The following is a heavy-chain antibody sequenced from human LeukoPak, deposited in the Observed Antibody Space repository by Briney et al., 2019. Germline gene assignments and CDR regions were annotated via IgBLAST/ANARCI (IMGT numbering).Heavy chain of an antibody. D-gene: IGHD3-22*01. CDR3: ASRGYYDNSAYFRN. J-gene: IGHJ4*02. Sequence: PSETLSLTCTVSGGSISSSSYYWGWIRQPPGKGLEWIGSIYYSGSTYYNPSLKSRVTISVDTSKNQFSLKLSSVTAADTAVYFCASRGYYDNSAYFRNWGQGTLVTVSS. CDR2: IYYSGST. V-gene: IGHV4-39*07. CDR1: GGSISSSSYY.